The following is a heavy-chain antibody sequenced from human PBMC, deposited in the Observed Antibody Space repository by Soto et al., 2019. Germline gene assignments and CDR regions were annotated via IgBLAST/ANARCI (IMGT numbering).Heavy chain of an antibody. J-gene: IGHJ1*01. V-gene: IGHV2-5*01. D-gene: IGHD3-22*01. CDR2: IDWSDDG. CDR1: GFALSSRGVG. Sequence: QITLKESGPTLVKPTQTLTLTCTFSGFALSSRGVGVGWIRQPPGKALEWLAVIDWSDDGRYNPSLRSRLSITRDTSKKQLVLRMTNMNPVDTATYYCAHLALYDRSGYYLEYFQDWGQGTLVTVSS. CDR3: AHLALYDRSGYYLEYFQD.